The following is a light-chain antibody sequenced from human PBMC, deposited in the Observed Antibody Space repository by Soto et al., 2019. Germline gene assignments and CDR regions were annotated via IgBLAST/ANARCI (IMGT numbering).Light chain of an antibody. J-gene: IGKJ4*01. V-gene: IGKV3-11*01. CDR3: QQRSNWPLT. CDR1: QSVNTY. CDR2: DAS. Sequence: EIILTQSPDTLSLSPGERATLSCRASQSVNTYVAWFRQKPGQAPRLLIYDASNRATGIPARFSGSGSGTDFTLTISSLEPEDFAVYYCQQRSNWPLTFGGGTKVDIK.